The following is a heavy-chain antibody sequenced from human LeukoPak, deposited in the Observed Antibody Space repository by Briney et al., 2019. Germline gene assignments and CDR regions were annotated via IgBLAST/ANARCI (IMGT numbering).Heavy chain of an antibody. D-gene: IGHD4-11*01. CDR1: GYAFTSYH. V-gene: IGHV1-46*01. CDR2: IIPSSGST. J-gene: IGHJ4*02. Sequence: ASVKVSCKASGYAFTSYHIHWMRQAPGQGLGWMGIIIPSSGSTTYAQKFQGRVTMTRDTSTSTVYMELGSPTSDDTAVYFCARSDYNDYRGLGFWGQGTLVTVSS. CDR3: ARSDYNDYRGLGF.